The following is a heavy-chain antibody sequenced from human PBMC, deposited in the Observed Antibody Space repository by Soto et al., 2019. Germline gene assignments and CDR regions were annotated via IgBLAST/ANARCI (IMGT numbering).Heavy chain of an antibody. CDR2: IIPIFGTA. Sequence: QVQLVQSGAEVKKPGSSVKVSCKASGGTFSSYAISWVRQAPGQGLEWMGGIIPIFGTANYAQKFQGRVTITADESTSTAYMELSSLRSEDTAAYYCARISSNWYKDYFDYWGQGTLVTVSS. J-gene: IGHJ4*02. D-gene: IGHD6-13*01. V-gene: IGHV1-69*12. CDR1: GGTFSSYA. CDR3: ARISSNWYKDYFDY.